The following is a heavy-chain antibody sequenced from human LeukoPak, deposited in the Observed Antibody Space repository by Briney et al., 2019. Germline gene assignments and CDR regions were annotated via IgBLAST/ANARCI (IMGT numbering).Heavy chain of an antibody. CDR2: IHTDGSST. CDR3: ARDTGYSYGY. V-gene: IGHV3-74*01. J-gene: IGHJ4*02. D-gene: IGHD5-18*01. CDR1: GFTFSTYW. Sequence: PGGSLRLSCAASGFTFSTYWMHWVRQAPGKGLVWASRIHTDGSSTSYADSVKGRFTISRDNAKNTLYLQMNSLRAEDTAVYYCARDTGYSYGYWGQGTLVTVSS.